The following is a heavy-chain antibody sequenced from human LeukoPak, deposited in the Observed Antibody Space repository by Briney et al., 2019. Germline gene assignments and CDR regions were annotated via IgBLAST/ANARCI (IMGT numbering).Heavy chain of an antibody. J-gene: IGHJ4*02. CDR1: GFTFSNYG. Sequence: GGSLRLSCAGAGFTFSNYGMSWVRQAPGKGLEWVSVISRSGTETYHADSVRGRFTISRDNAKNTLYLQMNSLRAEDTAVYYCAKKSPDSSGNPAYVWGQGTLVTVSS. CDR2: ISRSGTET. D-gene: IGHD4-23*01. V-gene: IGHV3-23*01. CDR3: AKKSPDSSGNPAYV.